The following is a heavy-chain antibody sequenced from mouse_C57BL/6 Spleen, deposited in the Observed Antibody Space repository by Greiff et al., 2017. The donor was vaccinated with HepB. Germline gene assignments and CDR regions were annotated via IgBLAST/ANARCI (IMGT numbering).Heavy chain of an antibody. CDR1: GYAFTNYL. Sequence: QVQLQQSGAELVRPGTSVKVSCKASGYAFTNYLIEWVKQRPGQGLEWIGVINPGSGGTNYNEKFKGKATLTADKSSSTAYMQLSSLTSEDSAVYYCAIYDYDNWYFDVWGTGTTVTVSS. D-gene: IGHD2-4*01. CDR2: INPGSGGT. J-gene: IGHJ1*03. CDR3: AIYDYDNWYFDV. V-gene: IGHV1-54*01.